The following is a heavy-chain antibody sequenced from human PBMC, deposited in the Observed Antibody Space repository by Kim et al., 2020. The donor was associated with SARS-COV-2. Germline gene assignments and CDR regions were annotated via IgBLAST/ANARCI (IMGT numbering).Heavy chain of an antibody. Sequence: NPSLKSRVTISVDTSKNQFSLKLSSVTAADTAVYYCARAPYSNYAYGMDVWGQGTTVTVSS. J-gene: IGHJ6*02. CDR3: ARAPYSNYAYGMDV. V-gene: IGHV4-31*02. D-gene: IGHD4-4*01.